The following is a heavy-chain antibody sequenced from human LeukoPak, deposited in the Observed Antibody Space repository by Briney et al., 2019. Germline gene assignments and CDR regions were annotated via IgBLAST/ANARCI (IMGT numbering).Heavy chain of an antibody. V-gene: IGHV3-15*01. CDR1: GFSFTKAW. CDR3: TIHNIKTPGISSCDC. CDR2: LKSKTDGGTT. Sequence: PGGSLRLSCAGSGFSFTKAWMSWVRQAPGKGLEWLGRLKSKTDGGTTDNAAPVKGRFTVSRDDSENTLYLQMNSLKTEDTAVYYCTIHNIKTPGISSCDCWGQGNLVTVSS. D-gene: IGHD2-21*01. J-gene: IGHJ4*02.